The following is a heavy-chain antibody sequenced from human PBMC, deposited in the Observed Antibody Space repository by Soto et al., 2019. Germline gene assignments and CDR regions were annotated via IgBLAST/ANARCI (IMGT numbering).Heavy chain of an antibody. CDR3: AKLYCSGGSCHNTHFDY. D-gene: IGHD2-15*01. V-gene: IGHV3-23*01. CDR2: ISGSGGST. J-gene: IGHJ4*02. Sequence: GGSLRLSCAASGFTFSSYAMSWVRQAPGKGLEWVSAISGSGGSTYYADSVKGRFTISRDNSKNTLYLQMNSLRAEDTAVYYCAKLYCSGGSCHNTHFDYWGQGTLVTVSS. CDR1: GFTFSSYA.